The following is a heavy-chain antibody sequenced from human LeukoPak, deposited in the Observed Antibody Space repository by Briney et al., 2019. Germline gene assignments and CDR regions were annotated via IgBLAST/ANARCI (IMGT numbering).Heavy chain of an antibody. CDR3: ARDSTAVTPFDP. J-gene: IGHJ5*02. V-gene: IGHV3-48*02. Sequence: PGGSLRLSCAASGFTFSNYAIAWVRQAPGKGLDWVSSIYSDRSTYYADSVKGRFTISRDNAKNSLYLQMNSLRDEDTAVYYCARDSTAVTPFDPWGQGTLVTVSS. D-gene: IGHD4-11*01. CDR2: IYSDRST. CDR1: GFTFSNYA.